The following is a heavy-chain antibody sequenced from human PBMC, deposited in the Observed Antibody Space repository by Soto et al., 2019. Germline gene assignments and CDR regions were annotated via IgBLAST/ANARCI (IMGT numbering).Heavy chain of an antibody. J-gene: IGHJ4*02. CDR1: GFSFSTNS. D-gene: IGHD2-2*02. Sequence: VQLVESGGGLVKPGGSLRLSCAASGFSFSTNSMNWVRQAPGKGLEWVSSITSSSIYIYYADSVKGRFTISRDNAKNSLYLDMSGLRAEDTAVYYCARGLGYCSSSSCYNDYWGQGTLVTVSS. CDR2: ITSSSIYI. V-gene: IGHV3-21*01. CDR3: ARGLGYCSSSSCYNDY.